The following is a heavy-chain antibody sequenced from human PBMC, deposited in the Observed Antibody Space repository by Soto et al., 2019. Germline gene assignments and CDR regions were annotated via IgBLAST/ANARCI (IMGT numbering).Heavy chain of an antibody. D-gene: IGHD2-2*01. CDR2: IYYSGST. J-gene: IGHJ4*02. CDR1: GGSVSSGSYY. Sequence: PSETLSLTCTVSGGSVSSGSYYWSWIRQPPGKGLEWIGYIYYSGSTNYNPSLKSRVTISVDTSKNQFSLKLSSVTAADTAVYYCASTPVLTYQLLLWGQGTLVTVSS. V-gene: IGHV4-61*01. CDR3: ASTPVLTYQLLL.